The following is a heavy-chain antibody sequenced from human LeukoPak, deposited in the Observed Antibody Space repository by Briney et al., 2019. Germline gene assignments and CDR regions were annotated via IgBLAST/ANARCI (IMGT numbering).Heavy chain of an antibody. CDR1: GYTFTSYY. V-gene: IGHV1-46*01. Sequence: GASVKVSCKASGYTFTSYYMHWVRQAPGQGLEWMGIINPSGGSTSYAQKFQGRVTMTRDMSTSTVYMELSSLRSEDTAVYYCARDTSRTNDYGDYGCHDYWGQGTLVTVSS. J-gene: IGHJ4*02. CDR3: ARDTSRTNDYGDYGCHDY. CDR2: INPSGGST. D-gene: IGHD4-17*01.